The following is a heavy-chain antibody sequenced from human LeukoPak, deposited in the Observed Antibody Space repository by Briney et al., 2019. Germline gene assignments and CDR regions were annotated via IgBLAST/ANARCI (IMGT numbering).Heavy chain of an antibody. CDR2: IRYDGSNK. D-gene: IGHD2-2*01. CDR3: AKPDIVVVPAAIVS. V-gene: IGHV3-30*02. CDR1: GFTFSSYG. Sequence: GGSLRLSCAASGFTFSSYGMHWVRQAPGKGVGGVAFIRYDGSNKYYADSVKGRFTISRDNSKNTLYLQMNSLRAEDTAVYYCAKPDIVVVPAAIVSWGQGTLVTVSS. J-gene: IGHJ5*02.